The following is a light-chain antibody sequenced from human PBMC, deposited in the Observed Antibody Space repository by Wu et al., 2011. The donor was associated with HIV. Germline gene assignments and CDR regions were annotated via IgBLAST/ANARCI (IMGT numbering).Light chain of an antibody. CDR1: QSVSSSY. CDR2: DAS. J-gene: IGKJ4*01. V-gene: IGKV3-15*01. Sequence: SCRASQSVSSSYLAWYQXKPGQAPRLLIYDASTRATGIPARFSGSGLGQSSLSPSAACSLKIFAVYYCQQYNTWPPLTFGGGTKVEIK. CDR3: QQYNTWPPLT.